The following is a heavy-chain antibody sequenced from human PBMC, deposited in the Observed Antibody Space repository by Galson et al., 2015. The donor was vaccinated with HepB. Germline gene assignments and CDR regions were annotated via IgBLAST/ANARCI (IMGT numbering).Heavy chain of an antibody. D-gene: IGHD4-17*01. Sequence: SLRLSCAASGFTFSGFAMHWVRQAYGQGLEWVGRIRSKANSYATAYAASVKGRFTIFRDDSKNTAYLQMNSLKTEDTAVYYCTRQAMPYGDYAYYYYGMDVWGQGTTVTVSS. CDR3: TRQAMPYGDYAYYYYGMDV. CDR1: GFTFSGFA. V-gene: IGHV3-73*01. CDR2: IRSKANSYAT. J-gene: IGHJ6*02.